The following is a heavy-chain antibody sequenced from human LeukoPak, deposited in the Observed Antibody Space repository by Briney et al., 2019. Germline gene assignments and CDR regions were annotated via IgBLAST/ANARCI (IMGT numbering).Heavy chain of an antibody. V-gene: IGHV4-30-2*01. CDR1: GGSISSGGYY. J-gene: IGHJ3*02. CDR3: ARDQGGYSSSFDSYRKDAFDI. Sequence: SETLSLTCTVSGGSISSGGYYWSWIRQPPGKGLEWIGYIYHSGSTYYNPSLKSRVTISVDRSKNQFSLKLSSVTAADTAVYYCARDQGGYSSSFDSYRKDAFDIWGQGTMVTVSS. CDR2: IYHSGST. D-gene: IGHD6-13*01.